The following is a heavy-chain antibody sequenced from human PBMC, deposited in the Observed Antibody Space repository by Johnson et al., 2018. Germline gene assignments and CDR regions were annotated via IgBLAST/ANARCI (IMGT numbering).Heavy chain of an antibody. J-gene: IGHJ6*04. CDR3: AKQRERGTSYMDV. CDR2: IFLGDSDA. V-gene: IGHV5-51*01. D-gene: IGHD1-26*01. Sequence: EVQLVESGAEVKKPGESLKISCRASGYSFINYWIGWVRQTPGKGLEWMGLIFLGDSDARYSPSFRGQVSISGDKSIKTAYLQRGSLEASDTAMDYWAKQRERGTSYMDVWGKGTTVTVSS. CDR1: GYSFINYW.